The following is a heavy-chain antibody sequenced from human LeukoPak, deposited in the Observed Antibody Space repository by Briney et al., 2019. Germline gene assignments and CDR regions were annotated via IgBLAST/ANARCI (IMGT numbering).Heavy chain of an antibody. Sequence: GGSLRLSCAASGFTFSSYAMSWVRQAPGKGLEWVSIINKSGGSTNYADSVKGRFTISRDNAKNSLYLQMNSLRAEDTAVYYCARMEYVWGSNCDYWGQGTLVTVSS. CDR1: GFTFSSYA. D-gene: IGHD3-16*01. CDR3: ARMEYVWGSNCDY. CDR2: INKSGGST. V-gene: IGHV3-23*01. J-gene: IGHJ4*02.